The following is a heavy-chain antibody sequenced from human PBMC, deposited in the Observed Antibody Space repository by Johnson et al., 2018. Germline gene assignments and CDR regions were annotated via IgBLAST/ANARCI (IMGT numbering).Heavy chain of an antibody. J-gene: IGHJ3*02. CDR1: GFTFSSYA. V-gene: IGHV3-23*01. CDR3: AKDRRAYSSGTGGAFDI. CDR2: ISGSGGST. D-gene: IGHD6-19*01. Sequence: VQLQESGGGLVQPGGSLRLSCAASGFTFSSYAMSWVRQAPGKGLEWVSAISGSGGSTYYADSVKGRFTISRDNSKNTLYLQMNSLRAEDTAVYYCAKDRRAYSSGTGGAFDIWGQGTMVTVSS.